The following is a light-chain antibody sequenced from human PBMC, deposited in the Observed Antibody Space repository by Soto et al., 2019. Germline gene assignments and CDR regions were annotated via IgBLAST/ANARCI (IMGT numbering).Light chain of an antibody. V-gene: IGLV1-40*01. J-gene: IGLJ1*01. CDR2: GNT. CDR1: NSNIGTGYD. Sequence: QSVLTQPPSVSGAPGQRVTISCTGSNSNIGTGYDVHWYQQLPGTAPKLLIYGNTKRPSGVPDRISGSKSGTSASLAITGLQAEDEADYYCQSYDNSLSGFYVFGTGTRSPS. CDR3: QSYDNSLSGFYV.